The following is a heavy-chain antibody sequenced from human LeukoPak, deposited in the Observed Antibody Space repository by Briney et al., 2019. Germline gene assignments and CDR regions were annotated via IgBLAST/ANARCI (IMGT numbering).Heavy chain of an antibody. Sequence: GGSLRLSCAASGFTVSSNYMSWVRQAPGRGLEWVSVIYSGGSTYYADSAKGRFTISRDNSKNTLYLQMNSLRAEDTAVYYCARTDCSSTSCYYDYWGQGTLVTVSS. V-gene: IGHV3-66*02. CDR1: GFTVSSNY. D-gene: IGHD2-2*01. CDR2: IYSGGST. J-gene: IGHJ4*02. CDR3: ARTDCSSTSCYYDY.